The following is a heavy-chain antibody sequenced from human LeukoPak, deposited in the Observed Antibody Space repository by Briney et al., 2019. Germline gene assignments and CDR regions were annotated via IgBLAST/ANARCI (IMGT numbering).Heavy chain of an antibody. CDR3: AAQRWLQSDFDY. CDR2: INPNSGGT. D-gene: IGHD5-24*01. V-gene: IGHV1-2*02. CDR1: GYTFTGHY. J-gene: IGHJ4*02. Sequence: ASVKVSCKASGYTFTGHYMHWVRQAPGQGLEWMGWINPNSGGTNYAQKFQGRVTMTRDTSISTAYMDLSRLRSDDTAVYYCAAQRWLQSDFDYWGQGTLVTVSS.